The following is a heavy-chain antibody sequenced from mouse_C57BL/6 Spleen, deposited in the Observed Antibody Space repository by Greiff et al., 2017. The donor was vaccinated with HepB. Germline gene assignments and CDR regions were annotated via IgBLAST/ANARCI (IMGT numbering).Heavy chain of an antibody. D-gene: IGHD2-5*01. V-gene: IGHV1-82*01. CDR1: GYAFSSSW. CDR2: IYPGDGDT. CDR3: ARSLYYSNSYYAMDY. Sequence: QVQLKQSGPELVKPGASVKISCKASGYAFSSSWMNWVKQRPGKGLEWIGRIYPGDGDTNYNGKFKGKATLTADKSSSTAYMQLSSLTSEDSAVYFCARSLYYSNSYYAMDYWGQGTSVTVSS. J-gene: IGHJ4*01.